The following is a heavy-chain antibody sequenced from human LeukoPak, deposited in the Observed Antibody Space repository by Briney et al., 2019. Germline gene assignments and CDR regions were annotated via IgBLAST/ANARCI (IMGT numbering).Heavy chain of an antibody. CDR1: GFTSSDYT. CDR2: ISVRDDST. D-gene: IGHD2-2*01. J-gene: IGHJ4*02. CDR3: ARDRYCVSTNCPYDC. V-gene: IGHV3-23*01. Sequence: GGSLRLSCAVSGFTSSDYTMNWVRQSPQKGLGWVSGISVRDDSTYYADSVKGRFTISRDKSNNVLHLQMNSVRAEDTGVYYCARDRYCVSTNCPYDCWGQGTPVTVSS.